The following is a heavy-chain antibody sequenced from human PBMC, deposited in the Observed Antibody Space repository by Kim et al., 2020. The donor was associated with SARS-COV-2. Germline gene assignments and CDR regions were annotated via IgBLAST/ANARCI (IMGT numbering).Heavy chain of an antibody. Sequence: IYNADSVKGRFHIARDNAKNSLYLQMNSLRDEDTAVYYCAGDVRFGWFDPWGQGTLVTVSS. V-gene: IGHV3-48*02. J-gene: IGHJ5*02. D-gene: IGHD3-10*01. CDR2: I. CDR3: AGDVRFGWFDP.